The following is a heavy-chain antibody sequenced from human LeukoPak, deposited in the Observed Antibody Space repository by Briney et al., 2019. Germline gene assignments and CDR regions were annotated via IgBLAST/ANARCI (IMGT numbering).Heavy chain of an antibody. CDR3: ARGGSSGEWFSHLDY. CDR1: GYTFTGYY. Sequence: ASVKVSCKASGYTFTGYYMHWVRQAPGQGLEWMGWINPNSGGTNYAQKFQGRVTMTRDTSISTAYMELSRLRSDDTAVYYCARGGSSGEWFSHLDYWGQGTLVTVSS. CDR2: INPNSGGT. J-gene: IGHJ4*02. V-gene: IGHV1-2*02. D-gene: IGHD3-3*01.